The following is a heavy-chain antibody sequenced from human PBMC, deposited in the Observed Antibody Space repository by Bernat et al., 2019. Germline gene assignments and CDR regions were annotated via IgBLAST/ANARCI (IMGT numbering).Heavy chain of an antibody. V-gene: IGHV3-30-3*01. Sequence: QVQLVESGGGVVQPGRSLRLSCAASGFTFSSYAMHWVRQAPGKGLEWVAVISYDGSNKYYADSVKGRFTISRDNSKNTLYLQMNSLRAEDTAVYYCARDRLVPGPGGNYYYYYGMDVWGQGTTVTVSS. CDR3: ARDRLVPGPGGNYYYYYGMDV. D-gene: IGHD6-13*01. J-gene: IGHJ6*02. CDR2: ISYDGSNK. CDR1: GFTFSSYA.